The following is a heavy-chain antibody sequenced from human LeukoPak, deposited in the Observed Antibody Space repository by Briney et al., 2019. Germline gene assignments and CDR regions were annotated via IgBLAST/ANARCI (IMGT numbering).Heavy chain of an antibody. V-gene: IGHV4-4*02. CDR3: ASSDLLGGIQFDY. CDR2: IYHSGST. J-gene: IGHJ4*02. D-gene: IGHD3-16*01. CDR1: GGSISSSNW. Sequence: SETLSLTCAVSGGSISSSNWWSWVRQPPGKGLEWIGEIYHSGSTNYNPSLKSRVTISVDKSKNQFSLKLSSVTAADTAVYYCASSDLLGGIQFDYWGQGTLVTVSS.